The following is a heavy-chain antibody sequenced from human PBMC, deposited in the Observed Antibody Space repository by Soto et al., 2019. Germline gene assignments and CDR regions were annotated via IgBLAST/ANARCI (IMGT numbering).Heavy chain of an antibody. CDR1: GASISGFY. V-gene: IGHV4-4*07. CDR2: ICATGTT. Sequence: PSETLSLTCTVSGASISGFYWSWIRKSAGKGLEWIGRICATGTTDYNPSLKSRVMMSVDTSKKQFSLKLRSVTAADTAVYYCVRDGTKTLRDWFDPWGQGISVTASS. CDR3: VRDGTKTLRDWFDP. D-gene: IGHD1-1*01. J-gene: IGHJ5*02.